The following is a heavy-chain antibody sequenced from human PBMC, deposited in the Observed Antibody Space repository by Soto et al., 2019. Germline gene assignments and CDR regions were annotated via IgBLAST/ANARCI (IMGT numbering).Heavy chain of an antibody. D-gene: IGHD4-4*01. CDR1: GGSISDSY. CDR2: ILPGGIT. J-gene: IGHJ6*02. V-gene: IGHV4-4*07. Sequence: PSDTLSLTCPVSGGSISDSYWTWIRQSSGKGLEWIGRILPGGITNHNPSLKSRLTLSVDTSKNQFSLRLSSVTAADTAVYYCARVLLLQRAERRSYTMDVWGQGNTVTVSS. CDR3: ARVLLLQRAERRSYTMDV.